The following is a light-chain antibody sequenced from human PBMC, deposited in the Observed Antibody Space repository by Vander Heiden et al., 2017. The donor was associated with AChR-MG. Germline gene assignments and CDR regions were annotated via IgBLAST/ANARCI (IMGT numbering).Light chain of an antibody. CDR3: SSFTTISTYV. J-gene: IGLJ1*01. Sequence: QSALTQPASVSGSPGQSIPISCTGTSSDIGRYNYVSWYQQHPGKIPKLMIYDVSNRPSGISNRFAGSKSGNTASLTISGLQAEDEATYYCSSFTTISTYVFGTGTEVTVL. CDR1: SSDIGRYNY. V-gene: IGLV2-14*03. CDR2: DVS.